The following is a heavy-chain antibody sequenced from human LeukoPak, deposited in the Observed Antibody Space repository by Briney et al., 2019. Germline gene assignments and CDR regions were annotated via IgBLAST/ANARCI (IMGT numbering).Heavy chain of an antibody. V-gene: IGHV3-23*01. Sequence: GGSLRLSCAASGFTFSTYTMNWVRQAPGKGLEWVSGITGSGSTTYYADSVKGRFAISRDNSKNTLYPQMNSPRAEDTAAYYCAKDGNWARFENWGQGTLVTVSS. CDR1: GFTFSTYT. CDR2: ITGSGSTT. J-gene: IGHJ4*02. D-gene: IGHD7-27*01. CDR3: AKDGNWARFEN.